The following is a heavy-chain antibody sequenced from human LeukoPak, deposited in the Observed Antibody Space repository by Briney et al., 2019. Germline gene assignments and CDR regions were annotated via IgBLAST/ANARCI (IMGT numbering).Heavy chain of an antibody. V-gene: IGHV3-53*01. CDR1: GFTGSRDY. CDR3: ARASSVVVPAASAFDI. CDR2: IYNDGRT. Sequence: GGSLRLSCAASGFTGSRDYMTWVRQAPGKGLQWVSAIYNDGRTYYADSVKGRFTISSDNSEITVYLQMNSLRADDTAVYYCARASSVVVPAASAFDIWGQGTMVTVSS. D-gene: IGHD2-2*01. J-gene: IGHJ3*02.